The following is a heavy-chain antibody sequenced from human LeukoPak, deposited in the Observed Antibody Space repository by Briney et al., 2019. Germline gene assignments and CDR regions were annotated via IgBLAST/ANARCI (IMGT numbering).Heavy chain of an antibody. CDR2: IGGGCGE. J-gene: IGHJ5*02. V-gene: IGHV3-23*01. CDR1: GVTFNKYA. Sequence: GGSLGLSCTASGVTFNKYAMTWVRQVPGNRPELVSTIGGGCGEFYADSAKGRFTISRDNAKNTLYLEMTSLRAEDTALYYCAKALGVEVPAASRWFDPWGQG. CDR3: AKALGVEVPAASRWFDP. D-gene: IGHD2-2*01.